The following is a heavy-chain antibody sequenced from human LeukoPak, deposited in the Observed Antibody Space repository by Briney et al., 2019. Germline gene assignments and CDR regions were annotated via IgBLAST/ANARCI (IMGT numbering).Heavy chain of an antibody. D-gene: IGHD6-6*01. CDR2: INPKSGGT. Sequence: ASVKVSCKSTGYTFTDYYILWVRQAPGQGLEWMGWINPKSGGTNYAQKFQGRVTMTRDTSITTVSMELSRLRSEDTAVYYCARAGGSSSAWYFDLWGRGTLVTVSS. CDR3: ARAGGSSSAWYFDL. V-gene: IGHV1-2*02. J-gene: IGHJ2*01. CDR1: GYTFTDYY.